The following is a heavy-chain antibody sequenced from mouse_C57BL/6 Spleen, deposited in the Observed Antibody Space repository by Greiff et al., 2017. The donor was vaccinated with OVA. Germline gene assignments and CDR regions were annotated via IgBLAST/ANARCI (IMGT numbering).Heavy chain of an antibody. J-gene: IGHJ4*01. CDR1: GFTFSAYG. D-gene: IGHD1-1*01. CDR3: ARNYGLYAMDY. CDR2: FSSGSSPI. V-gene: IGHV5-17*01. Sequence: EVMLVESGGGLVKPGWSLKLSCAASGFTFSAYGMHWVRQAPETGLEWVASFSSGSSPIYYAATVKGRFTISRDNAKNTLFLQMTSLRAEDTAMYYCARNYGLYAMDYWGQGTSVTVSS.